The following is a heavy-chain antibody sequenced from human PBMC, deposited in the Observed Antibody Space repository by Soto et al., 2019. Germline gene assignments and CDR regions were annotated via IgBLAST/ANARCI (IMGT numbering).Heavy chain of an antibody. CDR2: ISGSGGST. J-gene: IGHJ4*02. Sequence: HPGGSLRLSCAASGFTFSSYAMSWVRRAPGKGLEWVSAISGSGGSTYYADSVKGRFTISRDNSKNTLYLQMNSLRAEDTAVYYCAKTEGCSGGSCYSQGLQLDYWGQGTLVTVSS. CDR1: GFTFSSYA. V-gene: IGHV3-23*01. D-gene: IGHD2-15*01. CDR3: AKTEGCSGGSCYSQGLQLDY.